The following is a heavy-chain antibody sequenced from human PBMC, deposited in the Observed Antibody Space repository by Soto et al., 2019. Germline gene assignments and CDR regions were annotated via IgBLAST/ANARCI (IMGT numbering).Heavy chain of an antibody. Sequence: EVQVVESGGGLVKPGGSLRLSCEGSGFTFSNAWMSWVRQAPGKGLEWVGRIKSKIDDETTEYAAPEKGRFTISRDESKNTLYLQMNSLKTGDTAMYYCITVEVPASTNDCGYYYYYMDVWGKGTTVTVSS. J-gene: IGHJ6*03. CDR1: GFTFSNAW. CDR2: IKSKIDDETT. V-gene: IGHV3-15*01. D-gene: IGHD2-2*01. CDR3: ITVEVPASTNDCGYYYYYMDV.